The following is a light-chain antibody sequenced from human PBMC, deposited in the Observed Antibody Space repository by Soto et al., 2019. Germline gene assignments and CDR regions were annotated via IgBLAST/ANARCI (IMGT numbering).Light chain of an antibody. CDR2: TAS. CDR1: RSINNY. J-gene: IGKJ4*01. V-gene: IGKV1-39*01. CDR3: QQSYSTTT. Sequence: DLQMTQSPSSLSASVGDRVTITCRASRSINNYLNWYQQKPGKAPKLLIYTASSLQSGVPSRFSGSGSGTDFTLTISSLQPEDVATYYCQQSYSTTTFGGGTTVDIK.